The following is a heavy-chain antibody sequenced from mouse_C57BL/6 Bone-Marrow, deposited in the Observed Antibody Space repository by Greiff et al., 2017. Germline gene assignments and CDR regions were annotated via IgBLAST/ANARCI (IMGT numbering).Heavy chain of an antibody. J-gene: IGHJ2*01. Sequence: EVKVEESGPGLVKPSQSLSLTCSVTGYSITSGYYWNWIRQFPGNKLEWMGYISYDGSNNYNPSLKNRISITRDTSKNQFFLKLNSVTTEDTATYYCARMCFYYFDYWGQGTTLTVSS. CDR2: ISYDGSN. CDR1: GYSITSGYY. CDR3: ARMCFYYFDY. V-gene: IGHV3-6*01.